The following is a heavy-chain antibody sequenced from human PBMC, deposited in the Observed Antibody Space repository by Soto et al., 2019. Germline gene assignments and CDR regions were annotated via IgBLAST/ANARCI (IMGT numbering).Heavy chain of an antibody. J-gene: IGHJ4*02. CDR2: INRSGST. Sequence: QVQLQQWGAGLLKPSETLSLTCAVYGGSFSDYYWSWVRQPPGKGLEWIGEINRSGSTNYNPSLKGRVTLSPDTSNNQFSLRLSSVTAADTAVYYCARGAPHEYWGQGTLVTVSS. CDR1: GGSFSDYY. V-gene: IGHV4-34*01. CDR3: ARGAPHEY.